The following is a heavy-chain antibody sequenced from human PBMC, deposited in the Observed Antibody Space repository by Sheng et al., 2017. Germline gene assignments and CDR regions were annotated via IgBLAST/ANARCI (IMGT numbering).Heavy chain of an antibody. CDR1: GYSISSGYY. J-gene: IGHJ4*01. Sequence: QVQLQESGPGLVKPSETLSLTCTVSGYSISSGYYWGWIRQPPREGAGGGLGGIYHSGSTYYNPSLKSRVTISVDTSKNQFSLKLSSVTAADTAVYYCASSPNSGSSWDYWGRGTLVTVSS. D-gene: IGHD6-13*01. CDR3: ASSPNSGSSWDY. V-gene: IGHV4-38-2*02. CDR2: IYHSGST.